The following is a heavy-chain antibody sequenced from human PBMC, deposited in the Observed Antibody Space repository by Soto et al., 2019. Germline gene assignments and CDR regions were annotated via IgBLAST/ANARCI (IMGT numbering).Heavy chain of an antibody. J-gene: IGHJ5*02. CDR1: VFTFSPFS. V-gene: IGHV3-23*01. D-gene: IGHD3-3*01. Sequence: GGSLRLSCAASVFTFSPFSMSCVRQSPGKGLEWVSFISGSGGSTSYADPVKGRFTISRDTSENMLYLKMNSLTLEDTAVYYCAKLRYYHFRSGENWFDPWGQGNLVTVSS. CDR3: AKLRYYHFRSGENWFDP. CDR2: ISGSGGST.